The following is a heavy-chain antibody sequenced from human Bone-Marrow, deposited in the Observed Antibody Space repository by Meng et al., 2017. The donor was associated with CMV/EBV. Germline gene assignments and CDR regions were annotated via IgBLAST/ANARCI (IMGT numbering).Heavy chain of an antibody. J-gene: IGHJ4*02. Sequence: GESLKISWAASGFTFSSYSMNGVRQAPGKGLEWVSSISSSSSYIYYADSVKGRFTISRDNAKNSLYLQMNSLRAEDTAVYYCARLYCSSTSCPQGMYFDYWGQGTLVTVSS. CDR2: ISSSSSYI. V-gene: IGHV3-21*01. D-gene: IGHD2-2*01. CDR3: ARLYCSSTSCPQGMYFDY. CDR1: GFTFSSYS.